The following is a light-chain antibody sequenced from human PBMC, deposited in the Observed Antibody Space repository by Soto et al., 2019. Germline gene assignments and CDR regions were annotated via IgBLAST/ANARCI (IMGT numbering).Light chain of an antibody. CDR3: GSYTSSSTYV. Sequence: QSALTQPASVSGSPGQSITISCTGTSSDVGGYNYVSWYQQHPGKAPKLMIYDVRNRPSGVSNRFSGSKSGNTASLTISGLQAGDEADYYCGSYTSSSTYVFGSGTELTVL. J-gene: IGLJ1*01. CDR2: DVR. CDR1: SSDVGGYNY. V-gene: IGLV2-14*01.